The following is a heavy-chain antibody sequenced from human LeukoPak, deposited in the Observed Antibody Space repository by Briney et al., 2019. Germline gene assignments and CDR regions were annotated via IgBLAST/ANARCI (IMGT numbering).Heavy chain of an antibody. CDR1: GFTFSSYG. CDR2: IRYDGSNK. D-gene: IGHD3-22*01. Sequence: PGGSLRLSCAASGFTFSSYGMHWVRQAPGKGLEWVAFIRYDGSNKYYADSVKGRFTISRDNSKNTLYLQMNSLRAEDTAVYYCASTYYYDTGLDYWGQGTLVTVSS. V-gene: IGHV3-30*02. J-gene: IGHJ4*02. CDR3: ASTYYYDTGLDY.